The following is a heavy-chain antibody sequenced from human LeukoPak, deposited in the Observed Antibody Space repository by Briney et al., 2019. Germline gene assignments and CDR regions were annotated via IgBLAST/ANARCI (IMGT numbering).Heavy chain of an antibody. V-gene: IGHV3-73*01. CDR3: TTLEGITMVRGVINLDYYMDV. CDR1: GFTFSGSA. J-gene: IGHJ6*03. D-gene: IGHD3-10*01. CDR2: IRSKANSYAT. Sequence: GGSLRLSCAASGFTFSGSAMHWVRQASGKGLEWVGRIRSKANSYATAYAASVKGRFTISRDDSKNTAYLQMNSLKTEDTAVYYCTTLEGITMVRGVINLDYYMDVWGKGTTVTVSS.